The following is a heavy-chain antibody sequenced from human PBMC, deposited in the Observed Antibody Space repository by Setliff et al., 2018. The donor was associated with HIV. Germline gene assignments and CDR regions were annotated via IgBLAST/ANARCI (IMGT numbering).Heavy chain of an antibody. V-gene: IGHV3-23*03. CDR2: IYSGDNST. D-gene: IGHD6-6*01. CDR1: GFTFGRYA. Sequence: LRLSCAASGFTFGRYAMSWVRQAPGKGLEWVSGIYSGDNSTYYADSVKGRFTISRDNSKNTLYLRMNSLRADDTAVYFCATRGIYSSSSLLFDYWGRGTLVTVSS. J-gene: IGHJ4*02. CDR3: ATRGIYSSSSLLFDY.